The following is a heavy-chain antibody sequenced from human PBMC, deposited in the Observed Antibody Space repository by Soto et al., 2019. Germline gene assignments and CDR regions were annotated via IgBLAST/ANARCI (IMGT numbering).Heavy chain of an antibody. V-gene: IGHV3-74*01. CDR1: GFTFSSYW. Sequence: EVQLVESGGGLVQPGGSLRLSCAASGFTFSSYWMQWVRQAPGKGLVWVSRINSDGSSISYADFVKGRFTISRDNAKNTLYLQMTSLRAEDTAVYYCARGGYCSGGICYSSYYGMDVWGQGTTVTVSS. CDR3: ARGGYCSGGICYSSYYGMDV. J-gene: IGHJ6*02. D-gene: IGHD2-15*01. CDR2: INSDGSSI.